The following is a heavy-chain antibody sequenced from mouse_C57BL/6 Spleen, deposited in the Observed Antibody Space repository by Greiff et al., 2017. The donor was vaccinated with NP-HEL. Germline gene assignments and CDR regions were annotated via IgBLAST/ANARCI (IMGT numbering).Heavy chain of an antibody. J-gene: IGHJ1*03. D-gene: IGHD1-1*01. CDR3: GIYYDWYFDV. CDR1: GYTFTDYY. CDR2: INPNNGGT. V-gene: IGHV1-26*01. Sequence: EVQLQQSGPELVKPGASVKISCKASGYTFTDYYMNWVKQSPGKSLEWIGDINPNNGGTSYNQKFKGKATLTVDKSSSTAYMELRSLTSEASAFYCCGIYYDWYFDVWGTGTTVTVSS.